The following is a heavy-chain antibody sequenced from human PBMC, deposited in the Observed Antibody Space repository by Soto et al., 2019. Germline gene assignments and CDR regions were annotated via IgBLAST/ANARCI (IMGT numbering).Heavy chain of an antibody. CDR3: AKAQASGQGSFDS. CDR2: ISYDGSNQ. V-gene: IGHV3-30*18. CDR1: GFTFNIYG. J-gene: IGHJ4*02. Sequence: VKLVESGGGVVQPGGSLRLSCAASGFTFNIYGMHWVRQAPDKGLEWVALISYDGSNQYYADSVKGRFTISRDNSKNTLFLQMNSLRADDTAVYYCAKAQASGQGSFDSWGQETLVTVSS.